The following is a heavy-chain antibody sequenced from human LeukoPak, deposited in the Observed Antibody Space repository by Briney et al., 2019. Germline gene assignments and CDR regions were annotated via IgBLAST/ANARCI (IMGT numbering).Heavy chain of an antibody. D-gene: IGHD5-24*01. J-gene: IGHJ4*02. CDR1: GFTFSSYG. CDR2: ISSNGGST. CDR3: VKDYRPERWLQVYGPLDY. Sequence: PGGSLRLSCAASGFTFSSYGMHWVRQAPGKGLEYVSAISSNGGSTYYADSVKGRFTISRDNSKNTLYLQMSSLRAEDTAVYYCVKDYRPERWLQVYGPLDYWGQGTLVTVSS. V-gene: IGHV3-64D*06.